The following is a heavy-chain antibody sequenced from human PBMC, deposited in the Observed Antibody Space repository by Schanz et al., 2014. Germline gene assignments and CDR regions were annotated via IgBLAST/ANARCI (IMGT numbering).Heavy chain of an antibody. V-gene: IGHV3-NL1*01. CDR3: ARVHHYDPSCWGYFDY. CDR2: IYSGIGA. J-gene: IGHJ4*02. Sequence: QVQMVESGGGVVQPGRSLRLSCAASGFAFSVYGMHWVRQAPGKGPEWVAVIYSGIGAYYADSVKDRFTVSRDNSKNTVYLQMNRLRAEDTAVYYCARVHHYDPSCWGYFDYWGQGALVTVSS. D-gene: IGHD3-22*01. CDR1: GFAFSVYG.